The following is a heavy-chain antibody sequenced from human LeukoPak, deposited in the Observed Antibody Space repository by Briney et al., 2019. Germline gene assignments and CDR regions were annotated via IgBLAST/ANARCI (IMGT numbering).Heavy chain of an antibody. V-gene: IGHV3-7*03. J-gene: IGHJ4*02. D-gene: IGHD5-18*01. Sequence: GGSLRLSCAASGFTFSSYWMSWVLQAPGKGLEWVANIKQDGSEKYYVDSVKGRFTISRDNAKNSLYLQMNSLRAEDTAVYYCARGGFGYSYGWLIDYWGQGTLVTVSS. CDR3: ARGGFGYSYGWLIDY. CDR1: GFTFSSYW. CDR2: IKQDGSEK.